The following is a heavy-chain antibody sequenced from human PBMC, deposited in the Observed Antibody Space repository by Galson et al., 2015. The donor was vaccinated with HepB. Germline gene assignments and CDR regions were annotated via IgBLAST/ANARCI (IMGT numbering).Heavy chain of an antibody. V-gene: IGHV3-23*01. J-gene: IGHJ4*02. CDR2: ISGSGGTT. CDR3: AKDRGMTTVIKRGFDY. D-gene: IGHD4-23*01. CDR1: GFTFSSYA. Sequence: SLRLSCAASGFTFSSYAMSWVRQAPGKGLEWVSGISGSGGTTYYADSVKGRFTISRDNSKTTLYLQTNSLRAEDTAVYYCAKDRGMTTVIKRGFDYWGQGTLVTVSS.